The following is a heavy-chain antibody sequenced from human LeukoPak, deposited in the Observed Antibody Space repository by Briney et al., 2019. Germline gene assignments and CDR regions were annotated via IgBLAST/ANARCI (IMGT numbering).Heavy chain of an antibody. D-gene: IGHD3-3*01. V-gene: IGHV1-8*01. J-gene: IGHJ4*02. Sequence: GASVKVSCKASGYTFTSYDINWVRQATGQGLEWMGWMNPNSGNTGYAQKFQGRVTMTRNTSISTAYMELSSLRSEDTAVYYCARGPYYGFFLGVVEFDYWGQGTLVTVSS. CDR2: MNPNSGNT. CDR3: ARGPYYGFFLGVVEFDY. CDR1: GYTFTSYD.